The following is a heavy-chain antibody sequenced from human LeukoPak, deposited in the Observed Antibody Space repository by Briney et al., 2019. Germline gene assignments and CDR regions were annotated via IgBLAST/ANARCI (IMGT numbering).Heavy chain of an antibody. CDR1: GFTYSNYA. V-gene: IGHV3-23*01. J-gene: IGHJ4*02. Sequence: GGSLRLSCAASGFTYSNYAMNWVRQAPGKGLEWVSVISGSGRSTYYADSVKGRFTISRDNSKNTLYLQMNSLRTEDTAVYYCAKDLTTVTTQGDYWGQGTLVTVSS. CDR2: ISGSGRST. CDR3: AKDLTTVTTQGDY. D-gene: IGHD4-17*01.